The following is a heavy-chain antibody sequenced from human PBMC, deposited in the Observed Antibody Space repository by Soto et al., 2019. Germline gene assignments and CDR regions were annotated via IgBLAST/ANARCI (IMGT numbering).Heavy chain of an antibody. CDR3: ATMGTPATGLYYFDF. J-gene: IGHJ4*02. D-gene: IGHD2-15*01. CDR2: ISYSGSA. CDR1: GGSISSGNYY. V-gene: IGHV4-30-4*01. Sequence: QVQLQESGPGLVKPSQTLSLTCTVSGGSISSGNYYWSWIRQPPGKGLEWIGFISYSGSAHYNPSLKSRVNMSVETSKKQFSLNLSFVTAADTAVYYCATMGTPATGLYYFDFWGQGTLFTVSS.